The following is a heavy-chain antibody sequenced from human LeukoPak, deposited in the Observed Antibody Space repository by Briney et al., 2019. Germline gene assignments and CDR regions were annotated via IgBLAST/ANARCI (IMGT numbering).Heavy chain of an antibody. J-gene: IGHJ5*02. CDR1: GGSVSGYY. D-gene: IGHD6-19*01. CDR3: ASVRGYSSGWYASGFDP. V-gene: IGHV4-59*02. Sequence: SETLSLTCTVSGGSVSGYYWGWIRQPPGKGLDWIGYIYYSGDANYNPSLKSRVTMSIATSKNQFSLKLSSVSAADTAVYYCASVRGYSSGWYASGFDPWGQGTLVTVSS. CDR2: IYYSGDA.